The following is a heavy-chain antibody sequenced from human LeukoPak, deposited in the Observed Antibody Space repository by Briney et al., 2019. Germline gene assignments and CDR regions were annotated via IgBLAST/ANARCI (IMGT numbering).Heavy chain of an antibody. CDR2: ISGSGGT. J-gene: IGHJ4*02. V-gene: IGHV3-23*01. D-gene: IGHD1/OR15-1a*01. CDR3: VKSNNLGGDY. Sequence: PGGSLRLSCAASGFTFSSYAMSWVRQAPGKGLEWVSSISGSGGTFYADSVKGRFTISRDNSKKTVYLQMQSLRVEDTAVYYCVKSNNLGGDYWGQGTLVTVSS. CDR1: GFTFSSYA.